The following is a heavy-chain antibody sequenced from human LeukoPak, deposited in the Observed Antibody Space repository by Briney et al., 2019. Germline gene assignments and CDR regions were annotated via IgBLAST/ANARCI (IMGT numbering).Heavy chain of an antibody. J-gene: IGHJ4*02. V-gene: IGHV3-21*01. D-gene: IGHD3-16*02. Sequence: PGGSLRLSCAASGLTFSSYSMNWVRQAPGKGLEWVSSISSSSSYIYYADSVKGRFTISRDNAKNSLYLQMNSLRAEDTAVYYCARESRLGELSDYWGQGTLVTVSS. CDR3: ARESRLGELSDY. CDR1: GLTFSSYS. CDR2: ISSSSSYI.